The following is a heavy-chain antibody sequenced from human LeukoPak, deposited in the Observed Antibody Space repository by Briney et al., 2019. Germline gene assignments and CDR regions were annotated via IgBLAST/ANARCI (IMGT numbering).Heavy chain of an antibody. Sequence: SETLSLTCTVSGGSISSSSYYWGWIRQPPGKGLEWIGSIYYSGSTYYNPSLKSRVTISADTSKNQFSLKLSSVTAADTAVYYCARGVAAAGTVYYYMDVWGKGTTVTVSS. D-gene: IGHD6-13*01. CDR3: ARGVAAAGTVYYYMDV. CDR1: GGSISSSSYY. V-gene: IGHV4-39*07. CDR2: IYYSGST. J-gene: IGHJ6*03.